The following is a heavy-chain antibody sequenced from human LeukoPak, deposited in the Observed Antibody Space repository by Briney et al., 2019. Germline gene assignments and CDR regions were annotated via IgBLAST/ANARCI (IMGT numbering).Heavy chain of an antibody. CDR1: GFTFSSYA. CDR3: AKGFGRYSSGWDY. V-gene: IGHV3-30*04. CDR2: ISYDGSNK. D-gene: IGHD6-19*01. J-gene: IGHJ4*02. Sequence: GGSLRLSCAASGFTFSSYAMHWVRQAPGKGLEWVAVISYDGSNKYYADSVKGRFTISRDNSKNTLYLQMNSLRAEDTAVYYCAKGFGRYSSGWDYWGQGTLVTVSS.